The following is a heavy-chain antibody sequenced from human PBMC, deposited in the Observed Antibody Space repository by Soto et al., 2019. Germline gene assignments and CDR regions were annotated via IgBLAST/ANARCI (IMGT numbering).Heavy chain of an antibody. Sequence: ASETLSLTCTVSGGSISTYYWYWIRQPPGKGLEWIGHISFSGTTNYSPSLNSRVTISVDMSKNQLSLQLSSVTAADTAIYYCALNPSYIFGEFYYYYYFMDVWGKGTTVTVSS. CDR1: GGSISTYY. V-gene: IGHV4-59*08. D-gene: IGHD3-3*02. CDR2: ISFSGTT. J-gene: IGHJ6*03. CDR3: ALNPSYIFGEFYYYYYFMDV.